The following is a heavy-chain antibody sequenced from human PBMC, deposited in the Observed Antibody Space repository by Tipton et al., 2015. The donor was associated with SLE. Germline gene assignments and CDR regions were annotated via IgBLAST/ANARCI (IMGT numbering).Heavy chain of an antibody. CDR1: GGSISSYY. CDR2: IYYSGST. V-gene: IGHV4-59*08. Sequence: TLSLTCTVSGGSISSYYWSWIRQPPGKGLEWIGYIYYSGSTNYNPSLKSRVTISVDTSKNQFSLKLSSVTAADTAVYYCARRLWAFAIWGQGTMVTVSS. D-gene: IGHD2-21*01. CDR3: ARRLWAFAI. J-gene: IGHJ3*02.